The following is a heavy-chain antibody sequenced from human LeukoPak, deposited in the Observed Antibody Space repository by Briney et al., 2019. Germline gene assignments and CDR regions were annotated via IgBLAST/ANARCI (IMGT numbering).Heavy chain of an antibody. Sequence: ASVKVSCKASGYTFTSYGISWVRQAPGQGLEWMGWISAYNGNTNYAQKLQGRVTMTTDTSTSTAYMELRSLRSDDTAVYYCASSYDTSGYYFQVLDYWGQGTLVTVSS. CDR2: ISAYNGNT. D-gene: IGHD3-22*01. CDR1: GYTFTSYG. CDR3: ASSYDTSGYYFQVLDY. V-gene: IGHV1-18*01. J-gene: IGHJ4*02.